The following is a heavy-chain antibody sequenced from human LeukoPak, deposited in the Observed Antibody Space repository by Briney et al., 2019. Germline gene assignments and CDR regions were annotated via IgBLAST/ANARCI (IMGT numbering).Heavy chain of an antibody. Sequence: SEPLSLTCTVSNGYISNSNFYWGWIRQPPGKGLEWIGSIFYDGSSDYNPSLKSRVTISVDTSKNQFSLKLSSVTAADTAVYYCARKVPEKAPGAFDIWGQGTMVTCSS. J-gene: IGHJ3*02. V-gene: IGHV4-39*07. CDR1: NGYISNSNFY. D-gene: IGHD1-14*01. CDR2: IFYDGSS. CDR3: ARKVPEKAPGAFDI.